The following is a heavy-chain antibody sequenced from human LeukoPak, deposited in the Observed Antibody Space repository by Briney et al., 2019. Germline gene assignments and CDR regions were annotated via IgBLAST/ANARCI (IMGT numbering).Heavy chain of an antibody. Sequence: PGGSLRLSCAASGFTFSSYSMNWVRQAPGKGLEWVSSISSSSSYIYYADSVKGRFTISRDNAMNSLYLQMNSLRAEDTAVYYCAREPQGYCSGGSCYVYWGQGTLVTVSS. CDR2: ISSSSSYI. CDR1: GFTFSSYS. D-gene: IGHD2-15*01. CDR3: AREPQGYCSGGSCYVY. V-gene: IGHV3-21*01. J-gene: IGHJ4*02.